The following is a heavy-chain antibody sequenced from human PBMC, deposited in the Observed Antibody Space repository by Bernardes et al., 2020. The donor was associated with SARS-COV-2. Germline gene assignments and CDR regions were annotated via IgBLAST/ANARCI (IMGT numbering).Heavy chain of an antibody. V-gene: IGHV1-69*04. CDR2: IIPILGIA. CDR1: GGTFSSYA. Sequence: SVKVSCKASGGTFSSYAISWVRQAPGQGLEWMGRIIPILGIANYAQKFQGRVTITADKSTSTAYMELSSLRSEDTAVYYCAREDDDIVFCDYWGQGTLVTVSS. J-gene: IGHJ4*02. D-gene: IGHD2-15*01. CDR3: AREDDDIVFCDY.